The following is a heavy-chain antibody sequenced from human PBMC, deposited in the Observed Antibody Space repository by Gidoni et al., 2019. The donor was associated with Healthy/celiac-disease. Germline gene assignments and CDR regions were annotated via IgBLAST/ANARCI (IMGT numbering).Heavy chain of an antibody. CDR3: AREFEIRRGNYYYYGMDV. D-gene: IGHD3-16*01. Sequence: QVQLVVSGGGVVQPGRSLRLSCAASGFTFSSYAMHWVRQAPGKGLEWVAVISYDGSNKYYADSVKGRFTISRDNSKNTLYLQMNSLRAEDTAVYYCAREFEIRRGNYYYYGMDVWGQGTTVTVSS. V-gene: IGHV3-30-3*01. CDR2: ISYDGSNK. CDR1: GFTFSSYA. J-gene: IGHJ6*02.